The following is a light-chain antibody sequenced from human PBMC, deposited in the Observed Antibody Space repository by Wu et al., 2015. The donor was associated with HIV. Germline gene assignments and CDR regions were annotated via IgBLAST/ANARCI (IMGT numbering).Light chain of an antibody. V-gene: IGKV3-15*01. CDR2: GAS. J-gene: IGKJ4*01. CDR3: QHYDSWPLT. Sequence: EIVLTQSPATPSVSPGERVTLSCRASQSVRDNLAWYQQKPVQAPRLLMYGASIRATGIPARFSGSGSGTEFTLTINSMQSEDFAVYYCQHYDSWPLTFGGGTKVEI. CDR1: QSVRDN.